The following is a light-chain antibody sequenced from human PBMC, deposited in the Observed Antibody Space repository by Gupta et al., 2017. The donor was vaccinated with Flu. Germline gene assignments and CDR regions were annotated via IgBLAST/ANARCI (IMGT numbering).Light chain of an antibody. V-gene: IGLV1-47*01. CDR1: SSNIGNNY. CDR2: RDD. CDR3: ATWDDSLSGHYV. Sequence: QSFVTQPRPASGTPGQPVTISCSGSSSNIGNNYVYWYQRLPGTAPKLLIYRDDLRPSGVPDRFSGSKSGTSASLAIGGLRSEDEADYYCATWDDSLSGHYVFGTGTTVTVL. J-gene: IGLJ1*01.